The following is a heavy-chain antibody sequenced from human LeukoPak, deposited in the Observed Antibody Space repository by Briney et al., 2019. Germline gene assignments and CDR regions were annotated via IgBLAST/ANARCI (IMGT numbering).Heavy chain of an antibody. J-gene: IGHJ4*02. CDR2: ISGSGGST. D-gene: IGHD6-13*01. CDR1: GFTFSSYA. CDR3: ARREQQLDY. V-gene: IGHV3-23*01. Sequence: GGSLRLSCAASGFTFSSYAMSWVRQAPGKGLEWVSAISGSGGSTYYADSVKGRFTISRDNSKDTLYLQMNSLRAEDTAVYHCARREQQLDYWGQGTLVTVSS.